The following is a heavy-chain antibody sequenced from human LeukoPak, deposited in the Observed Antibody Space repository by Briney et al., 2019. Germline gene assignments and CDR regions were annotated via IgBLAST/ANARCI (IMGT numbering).Heavy chain of an antibody. CDR2: ITEDGSEN. J-gene: IGHJ4*02. CDR3: ARQRYSDY. D-gene: IGHD1-1*01. CDR1: GFTFSRHW. Sequence: GGSLRLSCAASGFTFSRHWMTWVRQAPGKGLEWVANITEDGSENSYVESVKGRFTISRDNAKNSLYLQLNSLRAEDTAVYFCARQRYSDYWGQGTLVTVSS. V-gene: IGHV3-7*01.